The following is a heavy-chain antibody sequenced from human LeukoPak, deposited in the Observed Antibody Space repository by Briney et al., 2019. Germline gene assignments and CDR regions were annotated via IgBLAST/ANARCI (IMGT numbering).Heavy chain of an antibody. D-gene: IGHD6-6*01. V-gene: IGHV4-61*02. CDR1: GGSISSGSYY. CDR3: AREGWYSSSH. CDR2: IYTSGST. J-gene: IGHJ4*02. Sequence: PSETLSLACTVSGGSISSGSYYWSWIRQPAGKGLEWIGRIYTSGSTNYNPSLKSRVTISVDTSKNQFSLKLSSVTAADTAVYYCAREGWYSSSHWGQGTLVTVSS.